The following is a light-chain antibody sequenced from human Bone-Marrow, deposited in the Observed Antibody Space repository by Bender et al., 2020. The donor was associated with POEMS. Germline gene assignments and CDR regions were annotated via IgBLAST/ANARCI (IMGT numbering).Light chain of an antibody. V-gene: IGLV2-18*01. CDR1: GNDIGRYNH. CDR2: EVT. Sequence: QSALTQPPSVSGSPGQSVTISCTGSGNDIGRYNHVSWYRQAPGTAPKLIIYEVTDRPSGVPDRFSGSRSGTSASLAISGLQSGDEADYYCAVWDDSLNGWVFGGGTKLTVL. J-gene: IGLJ3*02. CDR3: AVWDDSLNGWV.